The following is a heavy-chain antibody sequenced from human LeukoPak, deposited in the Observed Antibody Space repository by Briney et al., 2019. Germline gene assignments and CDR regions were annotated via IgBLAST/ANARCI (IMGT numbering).Heavy chain of an antibody. D-gene: IGHD3-10*01. CDR2: ISYDGTNK. CDR1: GVTLSTYA. V-gene: IGHV3-30*04. Sequence: PGGSLRLSCAASGVTLSTYAMSWARQAPGKGLEWVAVISYDGTNKYYADSVKGRFTISRDNSKNTLYLQMNSLRAEDTAVYYCARDSLGDPTYYFDYWGQGTLVTVSS. CDR3: ARDSLGDPTYYFDY. J-gene: IGHJ4*02.